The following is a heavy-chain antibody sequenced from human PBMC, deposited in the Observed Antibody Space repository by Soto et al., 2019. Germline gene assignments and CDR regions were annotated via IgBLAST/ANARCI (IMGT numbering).Heavy chain of an antibody. J-gene: IGHJ6*02. CDR3: AGGLENYYYYGMDV. D-gene: IGHD3-3*01. CDR1: GFTFGSYE. CDR2: ISSSGSTI. Sequence: GGSLRLSCAASGFTFGSYEMNWVRQAPGKGLEWVSYISSSGSTIYYADSVKGRFTISRDNAKNSLYLQMNSLRAEDTAVYYCAGGLENYYYYGMDVWGQGTTVTVSS. V-gene: IGHV3-48*03.